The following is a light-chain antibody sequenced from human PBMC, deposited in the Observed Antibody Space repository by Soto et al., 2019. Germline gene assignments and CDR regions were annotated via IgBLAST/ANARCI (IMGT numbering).Light chain of an antibody. CDR2: KAS. J-gene: IGKJ4*02. CDR3: QQYDSSST. CDR1: QNIRSW. Sequence: DIQMTQSPSTLSASVGDRVTITCRASQNIRSWLAWYQQKPGKAPRLLIYKASSLKSGVPSRFSGSGSGTEFTLTISSLQPDDSATYYCQQYDSSSTFGGGTKVEIK. V-gene: IGKV1-5*03.